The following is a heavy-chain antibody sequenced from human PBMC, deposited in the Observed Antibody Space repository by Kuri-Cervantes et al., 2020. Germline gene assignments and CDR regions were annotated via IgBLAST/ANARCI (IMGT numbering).Heavy chain of an antibody. CDR2: ISHDGSFK. D-gene: IGHD5-18*01. CDR1: GFTFSTYV. Sequence: GGSLRLSCAASGFTFSTYVMHWVRQAPGKGLEWVAVISHDGSFKNHADSVKGRFTISRDNAKNSLYLQMNSLRAEDTALYYCAKESGYSYGYYYYYYGMDVWGQGTTVTVSS. V-gene: IGHV3-30*04. J-gene: IGHJ6*02. CDR3: AKESGYSYGYYYYYYGMDV.